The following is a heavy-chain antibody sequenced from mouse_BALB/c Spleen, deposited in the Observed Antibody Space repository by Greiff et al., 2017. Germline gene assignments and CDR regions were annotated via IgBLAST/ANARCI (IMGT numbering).Heavy chain of an antibody. CDR2: ISYDGSN. D-gene: IGHD4-1*01. CDR1: GYSITSGYY. V-gene: IGHV3-6*02. CDR3: ARDDTGFDY. J-gene: IGHJ2*01. Sequence: EVKLQESGPGLVKPSQSLSLTCSVTGYSITSGYYWNWIRQFPGNKLEWMGYISYDGSNNYNPSLKNRISITRDTSKNQFFLKLNSVTTEDTATYYCARDDTGFDYWGQGTTLTVSS.